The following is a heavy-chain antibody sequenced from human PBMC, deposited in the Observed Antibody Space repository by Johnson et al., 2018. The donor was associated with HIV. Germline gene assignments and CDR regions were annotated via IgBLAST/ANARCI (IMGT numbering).Heavy chain of an antibody. CDR1: GFTFSTYG. V-gene: IGHV3-30*18. CDR3: AKDWARIAAAQFDI. J-gene: IGHJ3*02. D-gene: IGHD6-13*01. CDR2: ISYDGSYK. Sequence: QVQLVESGGGVVQPGRSLRLSCAASGFTFSTYGMHWVRQAPGKGLGWVAFISYDGSYKYYADSVKGRFTISRDNSKNTLYLQMNSLRAEDTAVYYCAKDWARIAAAQFDIWGQGTMVTVSS.